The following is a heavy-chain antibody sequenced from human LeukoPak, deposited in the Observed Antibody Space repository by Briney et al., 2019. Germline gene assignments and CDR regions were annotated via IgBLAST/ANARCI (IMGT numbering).Heavy chain of an antibody. D-gene: IGHD3-22*01. CDR2: ISGSGGST. CDR1: GFTVSSSY. J-gene: IGHJ4*02. CDR3: AKELRFTMIA. V-gene: IGHV3-23*01. Sequence: GGSLRLSCAASGFTVSSSYMNWVRQAPGKGLGWVSAISGSGGSTYYADSVKGRFTISRDNSKNTLYLQMNSLRAEDTAVYYCAKELRFTMIARGQGTLVTVSS.